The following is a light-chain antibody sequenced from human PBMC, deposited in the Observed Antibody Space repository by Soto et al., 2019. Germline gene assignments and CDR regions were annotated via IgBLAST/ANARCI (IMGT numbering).Light chain of an antibody. CDR1: QSVSSY. V-gene: IGKV3D-15*01. Sequence: ESVLTQSPGTLSLSPGERATLSCRASQSVSSYLAWYQQKPGQAPRLLIYDASNRATGIPARFSGSGSGTEFTLTISSLQSEDFAVYYCQQYDNWVTFGQGTRLEIK. CDR3: QQYDNWVT. J-gene: IGKJ5*01. CDR2: DAS.